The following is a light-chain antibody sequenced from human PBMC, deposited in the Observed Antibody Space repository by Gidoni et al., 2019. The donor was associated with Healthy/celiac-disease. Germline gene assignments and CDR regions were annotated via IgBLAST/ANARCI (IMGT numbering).Light chain of an antibody. J-gene: IGKJ2*01. CDR3: QRYNSYSYT. V-gene: IGKV1-5*01. CDR1: QSISSW. Sequence: DNQLTPSPSTLSASVGDRVTITCRASQSISSWLAWYQQKPGKAPKLLIYDAPSLESGVPSRFSGSGSGTEFTLTISSLQPDDFATYYCQRYNSYSYTFGQGTKLEIK. CDR2: DAP.